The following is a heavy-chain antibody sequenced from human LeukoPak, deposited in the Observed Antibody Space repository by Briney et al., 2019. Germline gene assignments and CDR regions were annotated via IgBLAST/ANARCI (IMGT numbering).Heavy chain of an antibody. CDR1: GYTFTSYY. Sequence: ASVKVSCKASGYTFTSYYMHWVRQAPGQGLEWMGWINPNSGGTNYAQKFQGRVTMTRDTSISTAYMELSRLRSDDTAVYYCARAPYYYDSSGYYSGVGWFDPWGQGTLVTVSS. CDR3: ARAPYYYDSSGYYSGVGWFDP. V-gene: IGHV1-2*02. D-gene: IGHD3-22*01. CDR2: INPNSGGT. J-gene: IGHJ5*02.